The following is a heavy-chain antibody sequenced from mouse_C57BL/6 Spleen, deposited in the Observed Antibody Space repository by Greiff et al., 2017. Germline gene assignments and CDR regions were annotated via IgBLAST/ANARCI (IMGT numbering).Heavy chain of an antibody. Sequence: VQLQQSVAELVRPGASVKLSCTASGFNFKNTYMHWVKQRPEQGLEWIGRIDPANGNTKYAPKFQGKATITADTSSNTAYLQLSSLTAEDTAIYCCARFRATAMDYWGQGTSVTVSS. V-gene: IGHV14-3*01. CDR3: ARFRATAMDY. J-gene: IGHJ4*01. CDR2: IDPANGNT. D-gene: IGHD3-1*01. CDR1: GFNFKNTY.